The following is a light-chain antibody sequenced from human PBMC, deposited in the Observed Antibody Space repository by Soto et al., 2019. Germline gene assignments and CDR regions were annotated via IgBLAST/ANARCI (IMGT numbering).Light chain of an antibody. CDR3: HLWDIRSGQVI. J-gene: IGLJ2*01. V-gene: IGLV3-21*02. CDR1: NIGSKS. CDR2: DDT. Sequence: SYELTQPPSVSVAPGQTARITCRGNNIGSKSVHWYQQKAGQAPVLVVSDDTDRPSGIPERFSGSKSANTANLTISGVEGGDEADYYCHLWDIRSGQVIFGGGTKVTVL.